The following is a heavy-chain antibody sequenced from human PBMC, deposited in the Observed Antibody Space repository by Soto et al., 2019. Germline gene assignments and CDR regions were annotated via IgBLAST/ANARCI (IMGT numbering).Heavy chain of an antibody. CDR1: GFTFSSYA. V-gene: IGHV3-23*01. Sequence: LRLSCAASGFTFSSYAMSWVRQAPGKGLEWVSAISGSGGSTYYADSVKGRFTISRDNSKNTLYLQMNSLRAEDTAVYYCAKSYYDSSGYQIWYYFDYWGQGTLVTVSS. CDR3: AKSYYDSSGYQIWYYFDY. J-gene: IGHJ4*02. D-gene: IGHD3-22*01. CDR2: ISGSGGST.